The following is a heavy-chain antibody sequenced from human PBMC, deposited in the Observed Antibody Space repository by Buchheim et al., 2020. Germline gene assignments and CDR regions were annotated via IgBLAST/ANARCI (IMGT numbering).Heavy chain of an antibody. D-gene: IGHD7-27*01. J-gene: IGHJ6*02. V-gene: IGHV4-39*02. Sequence: QLQLQESGPAMVKPSDTLSLTCTVSGGSISNSPFYWGWIRQAPGKGLEWIGSLYDRGTSYYNPSLKTRVTISLDTSENHFFLTLTSMAAADAAVYCWARLGMKDGYYYYGMDVWGQGTT. CDR2: LYDRGTS. CDR3: ARLGMKDGYYYYGMDV. CDR1: GGSISNSPFY.